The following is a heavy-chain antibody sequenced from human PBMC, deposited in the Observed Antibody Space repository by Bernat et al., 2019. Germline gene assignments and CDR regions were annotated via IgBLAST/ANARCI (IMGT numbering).Heavy chain of an antibody. J-gene: IGHJ4*02. Sequence: EVKLVESGGGLIQPGGSLRLSCSASGFTVSSNYMSWVRQAPGKGLECVSVIYSGGSTYYADSLKGRFTIARDNSKNTLYLQMNSLRADDTAVYYCARVSVGYYFDYWGQGTLVTVSS. CDR1: GFTVSSNY. CDR2: IYSGGST. D-gene: IGHD4-23*01. V-gene: IGHV3-53*01. CDR3: ARVSVGYYFDY.